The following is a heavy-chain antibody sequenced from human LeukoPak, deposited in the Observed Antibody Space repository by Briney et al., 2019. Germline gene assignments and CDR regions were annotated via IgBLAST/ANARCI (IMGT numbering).Heavy chain of an antibody. Sequence: AQSLSLTCSVSCGSTSNYYWNWIRQPAGQGLEWFGRIYYTGHTAYDPSLESRLTMSLDTAKNQFSLKVTSVTASDSAVYYCARGGTLFTYFDSWGQGTLVTVSS. D-gene: IGHD3-10*02. CDR3: ARGGTLFTYFDS. CDR1: CGSTSNYY. J-gene: IGHJ4*02. V-gene: IGHV4-4*07. CDR2: IYYTGHT.